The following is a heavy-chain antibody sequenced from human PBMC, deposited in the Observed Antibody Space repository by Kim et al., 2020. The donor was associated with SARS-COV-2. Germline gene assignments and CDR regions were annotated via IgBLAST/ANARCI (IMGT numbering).Heavy chain of an antibody. CDR1: GGSISSSSYY. J-gene: IGHJ4*02. V-gene: IGHV4-39*01. D-gene: IGHD4-17*01. CDR2: IYYSGST. Sequence: SETLSLTCTVSGGSISSSSYYWGWIRQPPGKGLEWIGSIYYSGSTYYNPSLKSRVTISVDTSKNQFSLKLSSVTAADTAVYYCASRATVTTSGPLDYWGQGTLVTVSS. CDR3: ASRATVTTSGPLDY.